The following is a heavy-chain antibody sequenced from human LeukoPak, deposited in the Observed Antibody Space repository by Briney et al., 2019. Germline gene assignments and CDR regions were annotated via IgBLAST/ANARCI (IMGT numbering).Heavy chain of an antibody. CDR2: INHSGST. D-gene: IGHD6-19*01. CDR1: GGSFSGYY. J-gene: IGHJ5*02. Sequence: SETLSLTCAVYGGSFSGYYWSWIRQPPGKGLEWIGEINHSGSTNYNPSLKSRVTISVDTSKNQFSLKLSSVTAADTAVYYCARAEQWLVRGWFDPWGQGILVTVSS. V-gene: IGHV4-34*01. CDR3: ARAEQWLVRGWFDP.